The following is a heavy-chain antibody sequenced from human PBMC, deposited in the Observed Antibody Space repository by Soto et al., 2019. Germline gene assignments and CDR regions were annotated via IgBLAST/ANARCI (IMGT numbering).Heavy chain of an antibody. Sequence: QVQLQESGPGLVKPSETLSLTCTVSGGSISSYYWRWIRQPAGKGLEWIGRIYTSGSTNYNPSLKSRVPMSGDTSKNEFSLKLGSVTAADTAVYYCARGAYCSGGSCYSGSYNWFDPWGQGTLVTVSS. CDR2: IYTSGST. CDR3: ARGAYCSGGSCYSGSYNWFDP. J-gene: IGHJ5*02. D-gene: IGHD2-15*01. V-gene: IGHV4-4*07. CDR1: GGSISSYY.